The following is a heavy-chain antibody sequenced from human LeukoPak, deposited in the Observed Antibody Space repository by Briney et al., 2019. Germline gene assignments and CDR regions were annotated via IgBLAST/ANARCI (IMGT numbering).Heavy chain of an antibody. CDR1: GYTFTSYH. V-gene: IGHV1-46*01. CDR2: IKPGRGST. CDR3: ARDSSGWSVDY. J-gene: IGHJ4*02. D-gene: IGHD6-19*01. Sequence: ASVKVSCKASGYTFTSYHMHWVRQAPGQGLEWVGIIKPGRGSTSYAQKFQGRVTMTRDTSTSTVDMELSSLKSEDTAVYYCARDSSGWSVDYWGQGTLVTVSS.